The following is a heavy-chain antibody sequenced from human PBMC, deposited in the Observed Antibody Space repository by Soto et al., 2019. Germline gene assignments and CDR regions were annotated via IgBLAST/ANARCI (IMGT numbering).Heavy chain of an antibody. V-gene: IGHV3-33*01. CDR3: ARVGRWPHTPH. CDR1: GFSFSHYD. J-gene: IGHJ4*02. Sequence: QVQLVESGGGVVQPGRSLRLSCAASGFSFSHYDMHWFRQAPGKGLEWVAFIWYDGSKKYYADSVRGRFTISRDNSKNTVYLQMNSLRDEDTAVYFCARVGRWPHTPHWGQGTLVTVSS. D-gene: IGHD3-16*01. CDR2: IWYDGSKK.